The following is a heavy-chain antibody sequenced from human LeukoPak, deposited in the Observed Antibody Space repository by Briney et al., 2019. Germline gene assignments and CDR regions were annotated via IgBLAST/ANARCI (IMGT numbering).Heavy chain of an antibody. Sequence: ASVKVSCKSSGHTVTGYYMHWVRQAPGQGLEWMGWINPNSGGTNHAQKFQGRVSMTRDTSISTAYMGLSRLRSDDTAVYYCAQSSGWDSLKYWGQGTLVTVSS. CDR3: AQSSGWDSLKY. V-gene: IGHV1-2*02. D-gene: IGHD6-19*01. CDR1: GHTVTGYY. CDR2: INPNSGGT. J-gene: IGHJ4*02.